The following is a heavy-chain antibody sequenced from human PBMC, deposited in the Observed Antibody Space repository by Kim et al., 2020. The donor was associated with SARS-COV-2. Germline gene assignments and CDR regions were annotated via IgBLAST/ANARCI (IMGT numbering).Heavy chain of an antibody. J-gene: IGHJ5*02. V-gene: IGHV4-61*02. D-gene: IGHD3-22*01. Sequence: SETLSLTCTVSGGSISSGSYYWSWIRQPAGKGLEWIGRIYTSGSTNYNPSLKSRVTISVDTSKNQFSLKLSSVTAADTAVYYCARAESVVVKRSWFDPWGQGTLVTVSS. CDR3: ARAESVVVKRSWFDP. CDR1: GGSISSGSYY. CDR2: IYTSGST.